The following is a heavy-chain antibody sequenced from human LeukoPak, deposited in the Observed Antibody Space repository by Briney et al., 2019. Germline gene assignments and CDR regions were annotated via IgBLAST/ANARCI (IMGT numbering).Heavy chain of an antibody. CDR1: GFTVSSNY. J-gene: IGHJ4*02. CDR2: IYSGGST. Sequence: GGSLRLSCAASGFTVSSNYMSWVRQAPGKGLEWVSVIYSGGSTYYADSVKGRFTIFRDNSKNTLYLQMNSLRAEDTAVYYCARDGAAYDFWSGRGMYYFDYWGQGTLVTVSS. CDR3: ARDGAAYDFWSGRGMYYFDY. V-gene: IGHV3-66*02. D-gene: IGHD3-3*01.